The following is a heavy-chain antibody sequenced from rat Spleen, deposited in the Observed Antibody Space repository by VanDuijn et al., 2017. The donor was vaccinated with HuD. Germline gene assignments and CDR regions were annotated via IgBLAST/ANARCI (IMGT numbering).Heavy chain of an antibody. CDR3: TRNYAYYYDGSYHGGFDY. D-gene: IGHD1-12*02. J-gene: IGHJ2*01. Sequence: VQLQESGPGLVQPAQTLSLTCTVSGFSLSSNGVSWVRQAPGKGLEWVAAISSGGNTYYNSALKSRLSISRDTSKSQVFLKVNSLKTEDTGIYYCTRNYAYYYDGSYHGGFDYWGQGVMVTVSS. V-gene: IGHV2S8*01. CDR2: ISSGGNT. CDR1: GFSLSSNG.